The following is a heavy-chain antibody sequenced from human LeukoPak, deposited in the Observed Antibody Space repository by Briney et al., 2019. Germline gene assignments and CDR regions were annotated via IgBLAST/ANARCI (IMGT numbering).Heavy chain of an antibody. D-gene: IGHD6-19*01. CDR1: GFTFSSYG. V-gene: IGHV3-30*03. CDR2: ISYDGSNK. J-gene: IGHJ4*02. CDR3: ASEKASIAVAGDY. Sequence: PGGSLRLSCAASGFTFSSYGMHWVRQAPGKGLEWVAVISYDGSNKYYADSVKGRFTISRDNSKNTLYLQMNSLRAEDTAVYYCASEKASIAVAGDYWGQGTLVTVSS.